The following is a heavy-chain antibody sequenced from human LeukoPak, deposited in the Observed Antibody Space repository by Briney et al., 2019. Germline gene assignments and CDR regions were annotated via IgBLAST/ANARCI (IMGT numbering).Heavy chain of an antibody. CDR3: AKDLAAAGAFDY. CDR1: GFTLSSDW. V-gene: IGHV3-33*06. D-gene: IGHD6-13*01. Sequence: PGGSLRLSCAASGFTLSSDWVSWVRQAPGKGLAWVAVIWYDGSNKYYADSVKGRFTISRDNSKNTLYLQMNSLRAEDTAVYYCAKDLAAAGAFDYWAREPWSPSPQ. J-gene: IGHJ4*02. CDR2: IWYDGSNK.